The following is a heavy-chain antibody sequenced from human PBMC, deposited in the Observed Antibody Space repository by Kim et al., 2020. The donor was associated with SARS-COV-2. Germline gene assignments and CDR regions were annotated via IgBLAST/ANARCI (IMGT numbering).Heavy chain of an antibody. J-gene: IGHJ5*02. V-gene: IGHV1-46*01. CDR2: INPSGGST. CDR1: GYTFTSYY. CDR3: ARDMPPSVAAAGKGGWFDP. D-gene: IGHD6-13*01. Sequence: ASVKVSCKASGYTFTSYYMHWVRQAPGQGLEWMGIINPSGGSTSYAQKFQGRVTMTRDTSTSTVYMELSSLRSEDTAVYYCARDMPPSVAAAGKGGWFDPWGQGTLVTVSS.